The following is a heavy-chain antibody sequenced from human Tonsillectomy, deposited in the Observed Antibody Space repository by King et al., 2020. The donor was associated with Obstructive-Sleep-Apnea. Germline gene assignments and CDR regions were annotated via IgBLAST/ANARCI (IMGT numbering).Heavy chain of an antibody. J-gene: IGHJ4*02. V-gene: IGHV3-74*01. Sequence: DVQLVESGGGLVQPGGSLRLSCVASGFTFNTSWMHWVRQAPGRGLVWVSRISGDGNITTYADSVKGRFTISRDNAKNTLYLQMGCLRAEDTAVYYCVREGSVSGALYFDYWGQGTVVTVSS. CDR2: ISGDGNIT. CDR1: GFTFNTSW. CDR3: VREGSVSGALYFDY. D-gene: IGHD2-15*01.